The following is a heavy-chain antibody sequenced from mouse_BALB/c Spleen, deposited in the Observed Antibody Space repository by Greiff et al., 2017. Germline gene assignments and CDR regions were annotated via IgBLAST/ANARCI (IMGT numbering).Heavy chain of an antibody. V-gene: IGHV14-3*02. J-gene: IGHJ4*01. D-gene: IGHD2-12*01. CDR2: IDPANGNT. CDR3: ARGLRRGGYAMDY. CDR1: GFNIKDTY. Sequence: VQLKQSGAELVKPGASVKLSCTASGFNIKDTYMHWVKQRPEQGLEWIGRIDPANGNTKYDPKFQGKATITADTSSNTAYLQLSSLTSEDTAVYYCARGLRRGGYAMDYWGQGTSVTVSS.